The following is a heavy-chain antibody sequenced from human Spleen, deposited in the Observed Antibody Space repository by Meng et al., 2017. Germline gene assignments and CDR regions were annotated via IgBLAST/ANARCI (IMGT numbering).Heavy chain of an antibody. CDR1: GFSLSTSGVG. CDR2: IYWDDDK. V-gene: IGHV2-5*02. D-gene: IGHD3-22*01. J-gene: IGHJ4*01. CDR3: AHSTFYYDSSGVYFDY. Sequence: SGSMLVKSTQTLTLTCSFSGFSLSTSGVGVGWIRQPPGKALEWLVLIYWDDDKRYSPSLKSRLTITKDTSKDQVVLTMTNMDPVDTATYYCAHSTFYYDSSGVYFDYWGQGTLVTVSS.